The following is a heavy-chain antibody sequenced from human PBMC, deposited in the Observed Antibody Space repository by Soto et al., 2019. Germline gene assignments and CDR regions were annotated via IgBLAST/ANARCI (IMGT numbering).Heavy chain of an antibody. CDR2: IWYDGSNK. CDR3: ARQIYDSDTGPNFQYYFDS. J-gene: IGHJ4*02. CDR1: GFTFSSCG. Sequence: PGGSLRLSCAASGFTFSSCGMHWVRQAPGKGLEWVALIWYDGSNKYYADSVKGHVTISATKSITTVFLQWSSLRASDTAMYYCARQIYDSDTGPNFQYYFDSWGQGTPVTVSS. D-gene: IGHD3-22*01. V-gene: IGHV3-33*08.